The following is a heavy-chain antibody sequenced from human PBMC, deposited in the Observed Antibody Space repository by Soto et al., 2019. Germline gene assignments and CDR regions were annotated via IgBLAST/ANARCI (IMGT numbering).Heavy chain of an antibody. CDR1: GFTFSSYG. CDR2: ISYDGSNK. V-gene: IGHV3-30*18. J-gene: IGHJ6*02. CDR3: AKDVVVGATTGLGDYYYYYGMDV. D-gene: IGHD1-26*01. Sequence: QVQLVESGGGVVQPGRSLRLSCAASGFTFSSYGMHWVRQAPGKGLEWVAVISYDGSNKYYADSVKGRFTISRDNSKNTVDLQMNSLRAEDTAVYYCAKDVVVGATTGLGDYYYYYGMDVWGQGTTVTVSS.